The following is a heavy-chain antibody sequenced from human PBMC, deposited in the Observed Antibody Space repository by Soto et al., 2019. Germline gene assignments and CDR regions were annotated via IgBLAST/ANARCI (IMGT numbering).Heavy chain of an antibody. Sequence: LETLSLTCTVSGGSISSYYWSWIRKPPGKGLEWIGYIYYSGSTNYNPSLKSRVTISVDTSKNQFSLKLSSVTAADTAVYYCARGRYYYYYYMDVWGKGTTVTVSS. CDR3: ARGRYYYYYYMDV. V-gene: IGHV4-59*01. J-gene: IGHJ6*03. CDR2: IYYSGST. CDR1: GGSISSYY.